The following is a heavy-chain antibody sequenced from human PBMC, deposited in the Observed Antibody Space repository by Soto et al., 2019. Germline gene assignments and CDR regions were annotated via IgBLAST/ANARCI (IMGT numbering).Heavy chain of an antibody. CDR2: VSLDSDSI. J-gene: IGHJ6*02. D-gene: IGHD3-3*01. V-gene: IGHV3-48*02. CDR3: ARLYYDYV. Sequence: GGSLRLSCRASGSDFSTYSMNWVRQAPGQGLEWIAYVSLDSDSIQYADSVKGRFTISRDDAENSLYLQMDSLRDEDTATYYCARLYYDYVSGQGTTVTV. CDR1: GSDFSTYS.